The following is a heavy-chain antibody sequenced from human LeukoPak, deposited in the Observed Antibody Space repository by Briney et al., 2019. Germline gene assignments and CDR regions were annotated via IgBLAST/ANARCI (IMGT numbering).Heavy chain of an antibody. J-gene: IGHJ3*02. V-gene: IGHV4-61*02. CDR2: IYTSGST. Sequence: PSETLSLTCTVSGGSISSGSYYWSWIRQPAGKGLEWIGRIYTSGSTNYNPSLKSRVTISVDTSKNQFSPKLRPVTAADTAVYYCARAGPITMIVVMDAFDIWGQGTMVTVSS. D-gene: IGHD3-22*01. CDR3: ARAGPITMIVVMDAFDI. CDR1: GGSISSGSYY.